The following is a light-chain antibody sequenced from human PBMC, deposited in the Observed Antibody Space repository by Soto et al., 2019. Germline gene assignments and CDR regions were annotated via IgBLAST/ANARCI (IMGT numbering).Light chain of an antibody. J-gene: IGLJ1*01. V-gene: IGLV2-14*01. CDR3: SSYTGSRAYV. CDR1: SSDVGGYNY. Sequence: QSVLTQPASVCGSPAHSITISGTGTSSDVGGYNYVSWYQQQSGKAPKLMIHEVSNRPSGVSNRFSGSKSGNTASLTISGLQAEDEADYYCSSYTGSRAYVFGIGTKVTVL. CDR2: EVS.